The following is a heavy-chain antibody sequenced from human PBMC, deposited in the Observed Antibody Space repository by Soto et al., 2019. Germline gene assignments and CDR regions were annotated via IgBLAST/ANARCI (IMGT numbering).Heavy chain of an antibody. CDR2: INSDGSST. V-gene: IGHV3-74*01. D-gene: IGHD6-19*01. J-gene: IGHJ4*02. CDR1: GVTFSSYC. CDR3: ARVLDPQIGWYDY. Sequence: PGVSLRHSCASAGVTFSSYCMHWVRQTPGKGLVWVSRINSDGSSTSYADSVKGRFTISRDNAKNTLYLQMNSLRAEDTAVYYCARVLDPQIGWYDYWGQGILVTVYS.